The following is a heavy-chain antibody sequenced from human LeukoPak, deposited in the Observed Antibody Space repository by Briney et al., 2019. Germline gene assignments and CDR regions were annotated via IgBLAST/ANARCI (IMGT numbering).Heavy chain of an antibody. CDR1: GFTFSSYA. CDR2: ISYDGSNK. Sequence: GRSLRLSCAASGFTFSSYAMHWVRQAPGKGLEWVAVISYDGSNKYYADSVKGRFTISRDNSKNTLYLQMNSLRAEDTAVYYCARDGLLYYDILTGPVYFDYWGQGTLVTVSS. J-gene: IGHJ4*02. D-gene: IGHD3-9*01. V-gene: IGHV3-30*01. CDR3: ARDGLLYYDILTGPVYFDY.